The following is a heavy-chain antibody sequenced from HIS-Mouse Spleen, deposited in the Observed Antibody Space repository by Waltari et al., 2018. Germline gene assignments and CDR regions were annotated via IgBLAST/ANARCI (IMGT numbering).Heavy chain of an antibody. V-gene: IGHV4-34*01. CDR1: GGSFSGYY. J-gene: IGHJ3*02. CDR2: INHSGST. CDR3: ARVRRDLRAFDI. Sequence: QVQLQQWGAGLLKPSETLSLTCAVYGGSFSGYYWSWIRQPPGKGLEWIGEINHSGSTNYNPALKSRVTRAVDTSKNQLSLKLSSVTAADTAVYYCARVRRDLRAFDIWGQGTMVTVSS.